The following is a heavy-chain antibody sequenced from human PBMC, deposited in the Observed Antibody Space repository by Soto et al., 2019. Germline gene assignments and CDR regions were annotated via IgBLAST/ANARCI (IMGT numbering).Heavy chain of an antibody. CDR1: GYTFTSTW. Sequence: ASVKVSCKASGYTFTSTWMHWVRQAPGQGLEWMGIINPYGGAATYAEKFQGRVTMTRDTSTATDYMELNSLRAEDTAVCYCARSDSSGYYLCYFDYWGQGTLVTVSS. D-gene: IGHD3-22*01. J-gene: IGHJ4*02. CDR3: ARSDSSGYYLCYFDY. CDR2: INPYGGAA. V-gene: IGHV1-46*01.